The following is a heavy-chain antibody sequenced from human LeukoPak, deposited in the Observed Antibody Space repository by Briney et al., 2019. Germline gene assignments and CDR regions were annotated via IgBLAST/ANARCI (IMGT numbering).Heavy chain of an antibody. J-gene: IGHJ4*02. Sequence: GGSLRLSCAASGFTFSSYSMNWVRQAPGKGLEWVSSISSSSSYIYYADSVKGRFTISRDNAKNSLYLQMNSLRAGDTAVYYCAKGPLIEVAGTTWDYWGQGTLVTVSS. CDR3: AKGPLIEVAGTTWDY. V-gene: IGHV3-21*04. D-gene: IGHD6-19*01. CDR2: ISSSSSYI. CDR1: GFTFSSYS.